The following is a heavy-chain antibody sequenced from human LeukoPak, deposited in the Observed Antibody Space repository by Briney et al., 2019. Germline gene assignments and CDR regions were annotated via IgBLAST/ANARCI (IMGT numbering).Heavy chain of an antibody. CDR2: ISSSSSYI. J-gene: IGHJ4*02. Sequence: GGSLRLSCAASGFTLSNYTMNWVRQAPGKGLEWVSSISSSSSYIFYADSVKGRFTISRDNSKNTLYLQMNSLRVEDTAVYYCAKPPPDSSSWLFDYWGRGTLVTVSS. CDR1: GFTLSNYT. D-gene: IGHD6-13*01. CDR3: AKPPPDSSSWLFDY. V-gene: IGHV3-21*04.